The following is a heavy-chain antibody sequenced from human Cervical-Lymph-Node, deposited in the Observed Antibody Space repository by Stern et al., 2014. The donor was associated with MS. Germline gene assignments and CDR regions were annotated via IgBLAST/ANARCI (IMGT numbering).Heavy chain of an antibody. J-gene: IGHJ4*02. Sequence: VQLVESGAEVKKPGSSVKVSCMTSGDTFNNYAISWVRQAQGLGLEWMGGVVPLFGTATYARRFRGRIILTADKSNNTTYMELSRLRSEGTAGYFWSRKYKISAHPFDYWGQGTLLTVSS. CDR1: GDTFNNYA. CDR3: SRKYKISAHPFDY. CDR2: VVPLFGTA. V-gene: IGHV1-69*06. D-gene: IGHD1-14*01.